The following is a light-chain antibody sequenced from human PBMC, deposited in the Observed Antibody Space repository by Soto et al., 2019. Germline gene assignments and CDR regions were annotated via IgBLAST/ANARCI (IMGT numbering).Light chain of an antibody. CDR2: AAS. V-gene: IGKV1-12*01. Sequence: DIQMTQSPSSVSASVGDRVTITCRASQGISNWLAWYQQKPAKAPNRLIFAASSLQSGVPSRFSGSGSGTDFTLTITDLQPEDFSKYYCQHSNSSPPTFGQGTKLEIK. CDR3: QHSNSSPPT. J-gene: IGKJ2*01. CDR1: QGISNW.